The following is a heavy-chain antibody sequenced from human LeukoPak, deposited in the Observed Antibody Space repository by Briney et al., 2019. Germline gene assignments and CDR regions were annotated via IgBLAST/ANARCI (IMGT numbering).Heavy chain of an antibody. D-gene: IGHD6-19*01. CDR3: ARGGVAVAGTHWFDP. Sequence: PSQTLSLTCTVSGGSISSGGYYWSWIRQPPGKGLEWIGEINHSGSTNYNPSLKSRVTISVDTSKNQFSLKLSSVTAADTAVYYCARGGVAVAGTHWFDPWGQGTLVTVSS. J-gene: IGHJ5*02. CDR2: INHSGST. CDR1: GGSISSGGYY. V-gene: IGHV4-30-2*01.